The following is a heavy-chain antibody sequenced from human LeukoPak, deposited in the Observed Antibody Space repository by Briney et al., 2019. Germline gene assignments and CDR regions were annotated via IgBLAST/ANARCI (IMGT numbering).Heavy chain of an antibody. J-gene: IGHJ4*02. CDR3: ARGLGRGSWYTDY. Sequence: PSETLSLTCAVYGGSFSGYYWRWIRQPPGKGLEWIGEINHSGSTNYNPSLKSRVTVSVDTSKNQFSLKLSSVTAADTAVYYCARGLGRGSWYTDYWGQGTLVTVSS. D-gene: IGHD6-13*01. CDR2: INHSGST. V-gene: IGHV4-34*01. CDR1: GGSFSGYY.